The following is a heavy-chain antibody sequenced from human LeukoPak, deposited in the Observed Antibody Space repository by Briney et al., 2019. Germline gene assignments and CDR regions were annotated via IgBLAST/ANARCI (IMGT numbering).Heavy chain of an antibody. CDR1: GGSISSYY. Sequence: SETLSLTCTVSGGSISSYYWSWIRQPPGKRLEWVGYIYYSGSTNYNPSLKSRVTISVDTSKNQFSLKLSSVTAADTAVYYCARVDYYDSSGLDYWGQGTLVTVSS. CDR2: IYYSGST. V-gene: IGHV4-59*01. CDR3: ARVDYYDSSGLDY. J-gene: IGHJ4*02. D-gene: IGHD3-22*01.